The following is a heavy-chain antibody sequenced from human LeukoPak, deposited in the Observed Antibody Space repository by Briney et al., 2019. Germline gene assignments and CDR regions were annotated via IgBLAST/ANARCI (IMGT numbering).Heavy chain of an antibody. D-gene: IGHD3-10*01. CDR2: INPSGGST. V-gene: IGHV1-46*01. Sequence: ASVKVSCKASVYTFTSYYMHWVRQAPGQGLEWMGIINPSGGSTSYAQKFQGRVTMTRDTSISTAYMELSRLRSDDTAVYYCAREGPGRSRGGGAFDIWGQGTMVTVSS. CDR1: VYTFTSYY. CDR3: AREGPGRSRGGGAFDI. J-gene: IGHJ3*02.